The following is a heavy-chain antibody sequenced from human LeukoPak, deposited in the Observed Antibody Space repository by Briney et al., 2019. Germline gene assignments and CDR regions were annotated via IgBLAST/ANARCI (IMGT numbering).Heavy chain of an antibody. V-gene: IGHV1-18*04. J-gene: IGHJ1*01. D-gene: IGHD3-22*01. Sequence: ASVKVSCKASGYIFTTYFIHWVRQAPGQGLEWMGWISAYNGNTNYAQKLQGRVTMTTDTSTSTAYMELRSLRSDDTAVYYCARDYYDSSGYAEYFQHWGQGTLVTVSS. CDR1: GYIFTTYF. CDR3: ARDYYDSSGYAEYFQH. CDR2: ISAYNGNT.